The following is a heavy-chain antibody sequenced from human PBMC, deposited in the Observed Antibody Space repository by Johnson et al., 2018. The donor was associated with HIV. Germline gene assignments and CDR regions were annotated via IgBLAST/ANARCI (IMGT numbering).Heavy chain of an antibody. V-gene: IGHV3-30*04. CDR1: GFTFNTYA. D-gene: IGHD4-17*01. Sequence: QVQLVESGGGVVQPGRSLRLSCAASGFTFNTYAMHWVRQAPGTGLEWVAVISYDGSNKYYADSVKGRFTISRDNSKNTLYLQMNSLRAEDTAVYYCAREGGPYGDYERGAFDIWGQGTMVTVSS. CDR3: AREGGPYGDYERGAFDI. J-gene: IGHJ3*02. CDR2: ISYDGSNK.